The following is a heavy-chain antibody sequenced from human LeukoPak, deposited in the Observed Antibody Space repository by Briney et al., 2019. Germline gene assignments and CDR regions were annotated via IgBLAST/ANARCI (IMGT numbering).Heavy chain of an antibody. CDR3: ATCIVVPAAITLTAYYYYYMDV. J-gene: IGHJ6*03. D-gene: IGHD2-2*01. CDR2: ISSSGSTI. V-gene: IGHV3-11*04. Sequence: GGSLRLSCAAPRFTLSNTWMNSVRQAPGKGLEWVSYISSSGSTIYYADSVKGRFTISMDNAKNSLYLKMNILRAEDTAIYYYATCIVVPAAITLTAYYYYYMDVWGKGTTVTVSS. CDR1: RFTLSNTW.